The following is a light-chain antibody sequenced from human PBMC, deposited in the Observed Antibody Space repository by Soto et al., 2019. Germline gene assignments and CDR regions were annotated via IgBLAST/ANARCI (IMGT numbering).Light chain of an antibody. CDR3: SSYAGSKNYV. J-gene: IGLJ1*01. Sequence: QSALTQPPSASGSPGQSVTISCTGTRSDVGGYNYVSWYQQHPGKAPKLMIYEVSKRPSGVPDRFSGSKSGNTASLTVSGLQAEDEADYYCSSYAGSKNYVFGTGTKLTVL. V-gene: IGLV2-8*01. CDR2: EVS. CDR1: RSDVGGYNY.